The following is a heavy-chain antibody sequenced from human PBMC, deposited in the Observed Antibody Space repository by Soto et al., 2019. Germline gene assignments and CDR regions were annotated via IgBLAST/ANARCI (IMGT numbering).Heavy chain of an antibody. CDR1: GFTFSSYS. Sequence: GGSLRLSCAASGFTFSSYSMNWVRQAPGKGLEWVSSISSSSSYIYYADSVKGRFTISRDNAKNSLYLQMSSLRSEDTAVYYCASLLADSSGLYFDYWGQGTLVTVSS. J-gene: IGHJ4*02. V-gene: IGHV3-21*04. CDR3: ASLLADSSGLYFDY. CDR2: ISSSSSYI. D-gene: IGHD3-22*01.